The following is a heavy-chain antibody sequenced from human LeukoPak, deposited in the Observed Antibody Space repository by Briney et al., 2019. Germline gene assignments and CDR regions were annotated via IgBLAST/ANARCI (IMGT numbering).Heavy chain of an antibody. CDR1: GFTFSSYA. V-gene: IGHV3-30-3*01. CDR2: ISYDGSNK. CDR3: ATSFDWSLHADF. J-gene: IGHJ4*02. Sequence: GGSLRLSCAASGFTFSSYAMHWVRQAPGKGLEWVAVISYDGSNKYYADSVKGRFTTSRDNSKNTLYLQMNSLRAEDTAVYYCATSFDWSLHADFWGQGTLVTVSS. D-gene: IGHD3-9*01.